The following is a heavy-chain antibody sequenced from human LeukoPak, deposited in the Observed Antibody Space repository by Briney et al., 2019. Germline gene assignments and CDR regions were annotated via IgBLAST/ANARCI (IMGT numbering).Heavy chain of an antibody. CDR1: GFTFSSYS. J-gene: IGHJ4*02. D-gene: IGHD2-2*01. V-gene: IGHV3-21*01. CDR3: ARGVVKTHPYYFDY. Sequence: GGSLRLSCAASGFTFSSYSMNWVRQAPGKGLEWVSSISSSSSYIYYADSVKGRFTISRDNAKNSLYLQMNSLRAEDTAVYYCARGVVKTHPYYFDYWGQGTLVTVSS. CDR2: ISSSSSYI.